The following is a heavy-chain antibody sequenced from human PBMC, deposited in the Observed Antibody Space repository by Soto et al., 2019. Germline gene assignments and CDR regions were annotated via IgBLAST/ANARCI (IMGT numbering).Heavy chain of an antibody. D-gene: IGHD2-2*01. J-gene: IGHJ6*02. V-gene: IGHV1-18*01. Sequence: QVQLVQSGAEVKKPGASAKVSCKASGYTFTSYGISWVRQAPGQGLEWMGWISAYNGNTNYAQKLQGRVTMTTDTSTSTAYMELRSLRSDDTAVYYCARDDIVVVPAALYYYYGMDVWGQGTTVTVSS. CDR1: GYTFTSYG. CDR3: ARDDIVVVPAALYYYYGMDV. CDR2: ISAYNGNT.